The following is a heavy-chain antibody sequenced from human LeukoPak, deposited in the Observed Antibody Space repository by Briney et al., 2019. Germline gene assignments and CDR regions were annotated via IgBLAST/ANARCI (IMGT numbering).Heavy chain of an antibody. CDR1: GYTLTELS. J-gene: IGHJ4*02. V-gene: IGHV1-24*01. CDR2: FDPEDCET. CDR3: ATDTYYDFWSGDPHY. D-gene: IGHD3-3*01. Sequence: ASVKVSCKVSGYTLTELSMHWVRQAPGNGLEWMGGFDPEDCETTYAQKFQGRVTMTEDTSTDTAYMELSSLRSEDTAVYYCATDTYYDFWSGDPHYWGQGTLVTVSS.